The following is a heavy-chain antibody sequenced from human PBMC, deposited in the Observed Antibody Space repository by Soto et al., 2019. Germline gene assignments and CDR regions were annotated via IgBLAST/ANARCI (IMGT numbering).Heavy chain of an antibody. CDR3: ARGIYDSSGYPGRPDAFDI. D-gene: IGHD3-22*01. CDR2: IWYDGSNK. V-gene: IGHV3-33*01. J-gene: IGHJ3*02. Sequence: RLSCAASGFTFSSYGMHWVRQAPGKGLEWVAVIWYDGSNKYYADSVKGRFTISRDNSKNTLYLQMNSLRAGDTAVYYCARGIYDSSGYPGRPDAFDIWGQGTMVTVSS. CDR1: GFTFSSYG.